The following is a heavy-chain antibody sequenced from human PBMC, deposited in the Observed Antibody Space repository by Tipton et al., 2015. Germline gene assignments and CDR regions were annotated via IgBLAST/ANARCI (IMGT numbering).Heavy chain of an antibody. CDR1: GGSVSSGSYY. J-gene: IGHJ6*02. Sequence: TLSLTCTVSGGSVSSGSYYWSWIRQPPGKGLEWIGYISFSDTTHYNPSLKSRITISLNTSKNQFSLKMSSVTAADTAVYFCARDLEYGMDVWGQGTTVTVSS. CDR2: ISFSDTT. CDR3: ARDLEYGMDV. V-gene: IGHV4-61*01.